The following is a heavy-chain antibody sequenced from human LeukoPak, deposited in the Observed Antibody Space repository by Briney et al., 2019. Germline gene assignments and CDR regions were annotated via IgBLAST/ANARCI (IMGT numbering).Heavy chain of an antibody. D-gene: IGHD3-10*01. CDR1: GYTFTSYD. CDR2: MNPNSGNT. J-gene: IGHJ3*02. V-gene: IGHV1-8*03. Sequence: ASVKVSCKASGYTFTSYDINWVRQATGQGLEWMGWMNPNSGNTGYAQKFQGRVTITRNTSISTAYMELSSLRSEDTAVYYCARPQLKYGSGTGDAFDIWGQGTMVTVSP. CDR3: ARPQLKYGSGTGDAFDI.